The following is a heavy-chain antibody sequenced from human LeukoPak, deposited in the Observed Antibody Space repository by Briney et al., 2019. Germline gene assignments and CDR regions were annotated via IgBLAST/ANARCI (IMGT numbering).Heavy chain of an antibody. V-gene: IGHV1-2*02. CDR1: GYTFTGYY. Sequence: ASVKVSCKASGYTFTGYYMHWVRQAPGQGLEWMGLSNPNSGGTNYAQKFQVRVTMTRDTSISKSYMELSRLRSDDTAVYYCARGGSCYGYYYYYYMDGWGKGTTVTVSS. CDR3: ARGGSCYGYYYYYYMDG. D-gene: IGHD2-15*01. CDR2: SNPNSGGT. J-gene: IGHJ6*03.